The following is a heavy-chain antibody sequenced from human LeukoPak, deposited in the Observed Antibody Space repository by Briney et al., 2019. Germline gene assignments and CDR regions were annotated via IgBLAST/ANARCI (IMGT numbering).Heavy chain of an antibody. D-gene: IGHD6-19*01. CDR2: ISWNSGSI. CDR3: AKDSSNGVSSGWFFDY. CDR1: GFTFSSYA. Sequence: GRSLRLSCAASGFTFSSYAMHWVRQAPGKGLEWVSGISWNSGSIGYADSVKGRFTISRDNAKNSLYLQMNSLRAEDTALYYCAKDSSNGVSSGWFFDYWGQGTLVTVSS. J-gene: IGHJ4*02. V-gene: IGHV3-9*01.